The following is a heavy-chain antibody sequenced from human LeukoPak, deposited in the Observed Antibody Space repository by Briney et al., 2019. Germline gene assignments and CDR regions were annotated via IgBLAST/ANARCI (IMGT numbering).Heavy chain of an antibody. CDR2: IKQDGSEK. V-gene: IGHV3-7*01. J-gene: IGHJ3*02. D-gene: IGHD6-19*01. CDR3: ARVWYGGWSDAFDI. CDR1: GFTFSSYA. Sequence: GGSLRLSCAASGFTFSSYAMSWVRQAPGKGLEWVANIKQDGSEKYYVDSVKGRFTISRDNAKNSLYLQMNSLRAEDTAVYYCARVWYGGWSDAFDIWGQGTMVTVSS.